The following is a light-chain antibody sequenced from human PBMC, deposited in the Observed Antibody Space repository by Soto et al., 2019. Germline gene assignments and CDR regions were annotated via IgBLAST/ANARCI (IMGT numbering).Light chain of an antibody. CDR2: AAS. Sequence: DIQVTQSPASLSASVGDRVTITCRASQNIKNYVNWYQRKPGTAPRLLINAASNLHSGVPSRFSASGSGTEFALNISGLQPDDFGTYYCQQGFSLPWTFGQGTKV. J-gene: IGKJ1*01. CDR1: QNIKNY. V-gene: IGKV1-39*01. CDR3: QQGFSLPWT.